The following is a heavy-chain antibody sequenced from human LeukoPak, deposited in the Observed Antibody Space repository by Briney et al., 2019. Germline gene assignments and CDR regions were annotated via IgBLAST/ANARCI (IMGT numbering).Heavy chain of an antibody. Sequence: GGSLRLSCAASGFTFSSYWMSWVRQAPGKGLEWVANIKQDGSEKYYVDSVKGRFTISRDNAKNSLYLQMNSLRAKDTAVYYCARVGAYDFWSGYYSFDYWGQGTLVTVSS. CDR2: IKQDGSEK. J-gene: IGHJ4*02. D-gene: IGHD3-3*01. V-gene: IGHV3-7*01. CDR1: GFTFSSYW. CDR3: ARVGAYDFWSGYYSFDY.